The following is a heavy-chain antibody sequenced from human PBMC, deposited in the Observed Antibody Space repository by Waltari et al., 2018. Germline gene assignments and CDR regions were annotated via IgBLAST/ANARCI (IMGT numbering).Heavy chain of an antibody. V-gene: IGHV3-23*01. CDR3: AKSEESLWFRELSPYFDY. CDR2: ISGSGGST. Sequence: EVQLLESGGGLVQPGGSLRLSCEASGFTFSSYAMSWVRQAPGKGLEWVSAISGSGGSTYYADSVKGRFTISRDNSKNTLYLQMNSLRAEDTAVYYCAKSEESLWFRELSPYFDYWGQGTLVTVSS. D-gene: IGHD3-10*01. CDR1: GFTFSSYA. J-gene: IGHJ4*02.